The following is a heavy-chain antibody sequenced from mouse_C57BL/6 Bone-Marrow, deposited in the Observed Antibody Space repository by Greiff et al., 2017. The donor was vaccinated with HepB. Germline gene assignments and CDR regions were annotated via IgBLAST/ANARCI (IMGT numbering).Heavy chain of an antibody. D-gene: IGHD4-1*01. CDR3: ARLGLSWFAY. J-gene: IGHJ3*01. V-gene: IGHV5-17*01. CDR2: ISSGSSTI. CDR1: GFTFSDYG. Sequence: EVQVVESGGGLVKPGGSLKLSCAASGFTFSDYGMHWVRQAPEKGLEGVAYISSGSSTIYYADTVKGRFTISRDNAKNTLFLQRTSLRSEDTAMDYCARLGLSWFAYWGQGTLVTVSA.